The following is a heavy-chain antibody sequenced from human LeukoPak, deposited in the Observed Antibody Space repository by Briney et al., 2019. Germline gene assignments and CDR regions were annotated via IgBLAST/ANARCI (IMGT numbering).Heavy chain of an antibody. V-gene: IGHV3-48*04. CDR1: GFTFRSYS. CDR3: ARGGPDFWSGPTDY. CDR2: ISSSSSTI. D-gene: IGHD3-3*01. Sequence: GGSLRLSCAASGFTFRSYSMKWVRQAPGKGLEWVSYISSSSSTIYYADSVKGRFTLSRDNAKNSLYLKMNSLRAEDTAVYYCARGGPDFWSGPTDYWGQGTLVTVSS. J-gene: IGHJ4*02.